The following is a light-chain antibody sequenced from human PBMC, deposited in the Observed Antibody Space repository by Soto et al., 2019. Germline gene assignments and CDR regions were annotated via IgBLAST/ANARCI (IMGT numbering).Light chain of an antibody. J-gene: IGLJ2*01. CDR3: SSYSTTSALV. CDR1: SADIGAFNY. CDR2: DVS. V-gene: IGLV2-14*03. Sequence: QSALTQPASVSGSPGQSITISCAGTSADIGAFNYVSWYQHHPGKAPKLLIYDVSDRPSGVSTRFSASKSANTASLTISGLQADDEGDYYCSSYSTTSALVFGGLTKLTVL.